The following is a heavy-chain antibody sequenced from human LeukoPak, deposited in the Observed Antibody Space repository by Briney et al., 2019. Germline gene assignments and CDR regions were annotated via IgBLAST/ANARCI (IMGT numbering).Heavy chain of an antibody. CDR1: GFTVSSNY. Sequence: GGSLRLSCAASGFTVSSNYMSWVRQAPGKGLEWVSVIYSGGSTYYADSVKGRFTISRDNSKNTLYLQMNSLRAEDTAVYYCASQGRYSDGYPPYFDYWGHGTLVTVSS. J-gene: IGHJ4*01. V-gene: IGHV3-66*02. CDR3: ASQGRYSDGYPPYFDY. D-gene: IGHD5-18*01. CDR2: IYSGGST.